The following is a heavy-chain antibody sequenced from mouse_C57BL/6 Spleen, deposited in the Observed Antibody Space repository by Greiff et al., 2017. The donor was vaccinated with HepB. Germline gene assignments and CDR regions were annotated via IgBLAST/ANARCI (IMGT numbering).Heavy chain of an antibody. CDR1: GFTFSSYA. V-gene: IGHV5-4*01. CDR2: ISDGGSYT. Sequence: EVQLVESGGGLVKPGGSLKLSCAASGFTFSSYAMSWVRQTPEKRLEWVATISDGGSYTYYPDNVKGRFTISRDNAKNNLYLQMSHLKSEDTAMYYCARDHYGIDYWGQGTTLTVSS. CDR3: ARDHYGIDY. D-gene: IGHD1-1*01. J-gene: IGHJ2*01.